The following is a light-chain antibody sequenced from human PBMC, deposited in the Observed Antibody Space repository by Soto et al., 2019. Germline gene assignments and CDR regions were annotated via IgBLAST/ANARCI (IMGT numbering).Light chain of an antibody. Sequence: EMVLTQSPGTLSLSPGERATLSCRDSQSVSSSYLAWYQQKPGQAPRLLIYGASSRATGIPDRFSGSGSGTDFTLTISRLEPEDFAVYYCQQYGYSLITFGGGTKGEIK. V-gene: IGKV3-20*01. J-gene: IGKJ4*01. CDR2: GAS. CDR1: QSVSSSY. CDR3: QQYGYSLIT.